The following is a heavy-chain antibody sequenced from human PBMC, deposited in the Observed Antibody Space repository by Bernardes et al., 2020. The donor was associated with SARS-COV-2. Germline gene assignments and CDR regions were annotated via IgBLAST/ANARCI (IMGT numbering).Heavy chain of an antibody. CDR3: AGALDF. Sequence: GGSLRLSCAASGFTFTDYYMNWIRQAPGKGLEWVSFISSSGNTIYYADSVKGRFTISRDNAKNSLYLQMNSLRAEDTAVYYCAGALDFWGQGTLVTVSS. V-gene: IGHV3-11*01. CDR1: GFTFTDYY. J-gene: IGHJ4*02. CDR2: ISSSGNTI.